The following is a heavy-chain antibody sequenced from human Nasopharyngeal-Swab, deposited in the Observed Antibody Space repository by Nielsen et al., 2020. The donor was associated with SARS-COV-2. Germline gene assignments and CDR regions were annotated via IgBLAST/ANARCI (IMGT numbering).Heavy chain of an antibody. J-gene: IGHJ5*02. V-gene: IGHV3-74*01. Sequence: GESLKISCTASGFTFSAYWMYWVRQAQGKGLVWVSRINSDGSNTAYADSVKGRFTISRDNSKNTLYLQMNSLRAEDTAVYYCANYRTIVVVPAAFDPWGQGTLVTVSS. CDR2: INSDGSNT. CDR1: GFTFSAYW. CDR3: ANYRTIVVVPAAFDP. D-gene: IGHD2-2*01.